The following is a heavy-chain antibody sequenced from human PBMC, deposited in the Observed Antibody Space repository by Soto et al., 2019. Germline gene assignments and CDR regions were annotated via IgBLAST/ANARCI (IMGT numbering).Heavy chain of an antibody. CDR2: ISSSSSII. V-gene: IGHV3-48*01. J-gene: IGHJ4*02. CDR1: GFTFSINN. Sequence: EVQLVESGGGLVQPGGSLRLSCAASGFTFSINNMNWVRQAPGKGLEWGSYISSSSSIIYYAASVQGRFTISRDDAKTSLYLQLNRLRAVDTAEYFCARDQEARWYTRDSDYWGQGTLVTVSS. D-gene: IGHD6-13*01. CDR3: ARDQEARWYTRDSDY.